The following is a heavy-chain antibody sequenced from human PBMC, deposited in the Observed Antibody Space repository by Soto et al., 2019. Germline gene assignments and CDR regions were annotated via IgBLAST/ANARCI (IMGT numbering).Heavy chain of an antibody. J-gene: IGHJ4*02. V-gene: IGHV3-33*01. Sequence: QVQLVESGGGVVQPGRSLRLSCEASGFTFSSYGMHWVRQAPGKGLEWVAVIWYDGSNKYYADSVKGRFTISRDNSKNTLYLQMNSLRAEDTAVYYCARDRVSGIAAAGGDYWGQGTLVTVSS. CDR3: ARDRVSGIAAAGGDY. D-gene: IGHD6-25*01. CDR2: IWYDGSNK. CDR1: GFTFSSYG.